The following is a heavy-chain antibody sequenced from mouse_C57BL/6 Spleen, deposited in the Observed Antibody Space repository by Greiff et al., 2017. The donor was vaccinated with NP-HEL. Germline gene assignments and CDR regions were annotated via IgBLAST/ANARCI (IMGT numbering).Heavy chain of an antibody. CDR1: GYTFTDYY. J-gene: IGHJ2*01. V-gene: IGHV1-76*01. CDR3: ARWYDYPYYFDY. D-gene: IGHD2-4*01. Sequence: QVQLQQSGAELVRPGASVKLSCKASGYTFTDYYINWVKQRPGQGLEWIDRRYPGSGKTYYKEKFKGKATLTAEKSSSTAYMQLSSLTSEDSTVYFCARWYDYPYYFDYWGQGTTLTVSS. CDR2: RYPGSGKT.